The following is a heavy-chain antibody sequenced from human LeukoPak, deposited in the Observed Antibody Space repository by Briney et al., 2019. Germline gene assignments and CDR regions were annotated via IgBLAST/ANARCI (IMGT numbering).Heavy chain of an antibody. J-gene: IGHJ4*02. D-gene: IGHD3-22*01. Sequence: PSETLSLTCTVSGGSISSYYWSWIRQPPGKGLEWIGYIYYSGSTNYNPSLKSRVTISVDTSKNQFSLKLSSVTAADTAVYYCARVKRGGYYYDSSGYYRYFDYWGQGTLVTVSS. CDR1: GGSISSYY. CDR3: ARVKRGGYYYDSSGYYRYFDY. V-gene: IGHV4-59*01. CDR2: IYYSGST.